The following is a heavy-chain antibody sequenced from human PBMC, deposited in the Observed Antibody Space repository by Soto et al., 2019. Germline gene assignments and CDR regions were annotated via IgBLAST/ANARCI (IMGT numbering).Heavy chain of an antibody. CDR2: INHSGST. CDR3: ARDLRELDPAFDY. J-gene: IGHJ4*02. D-gene: IGHD1-26*01. V-gene: IGHV4-34*01. CDR1: GGSFSGYY. Sequence: PSETLSLTFAVYGGSFSGYYWSWIRQPPGKGLEWIGEINHSGSTNYNPSLKSRVTISVDTSKNQFSLKLSSVTAADTAVYYCARDLRELDPAFDYWGQGTLVTVSS.